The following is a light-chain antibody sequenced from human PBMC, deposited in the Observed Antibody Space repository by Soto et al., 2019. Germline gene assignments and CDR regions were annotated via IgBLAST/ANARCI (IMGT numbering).Light chain of an antibody. V-gene: IGLV2-14*01. J-gene: IGLJ2*01. CDR3: SSYTSISVV. CDR2: YVS. CDR1: SSDIGAYNY. Sequence: QSALTQPASVSGSPGQSITISCTGTSSDIGAYNYVSWYQQHPGKAPKLMIYYVSNRPSGVSNRFSGSKSGNTASLTISGLQAEDEADYYCSSYTSISVVFGGGTKLTVL.